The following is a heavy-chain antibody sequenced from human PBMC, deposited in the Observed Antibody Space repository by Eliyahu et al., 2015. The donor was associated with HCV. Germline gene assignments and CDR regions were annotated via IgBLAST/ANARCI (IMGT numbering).Heavy chain of an antibody. Sequence: QVQLQQWGAGLLKPSETLSLTCAVYGGXFSGYYWSWIRQPPGKGLXWIGEINHSGSTNYNPSLKSRVTISVDTSKNQFSLKLSSVTAADTAVYYCARGDVLDGYPPGTVWGQGTLVTVSS. V-gene: IGHV4-34*01. CDR3: ARGDVLDGYPPGTV. D-gene: IGHD5-24*01. J-gene: IGHJ4*02. CDR2: INHSGST. CDR1: GGXFSGYY.